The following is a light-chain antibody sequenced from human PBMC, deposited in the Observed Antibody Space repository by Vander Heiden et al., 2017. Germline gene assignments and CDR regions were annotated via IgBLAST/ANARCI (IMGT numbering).Light chain of an antibody. CDR3: QQDVSTPFT. CDR1: QSVLYSSNNKNY. J-gene: IGKJ2*01. Sequence: DIVMTQSPDSLAVSLGERATINCKSSQSVLYSSNNKNYLAWYQQKPGQPPKLLIYWASTRESGVPDRFSGSGSGTDFTLTISSLQAEDVAVYYCQQDVSTPFTFGQWTKLQSK. CDR2: WAS. V-gene: IGKV4-1*01.